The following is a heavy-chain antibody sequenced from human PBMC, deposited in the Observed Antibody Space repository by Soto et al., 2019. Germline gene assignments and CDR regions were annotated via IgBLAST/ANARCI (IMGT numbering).Heavy chain of an antibody. Sequence: ASVKVSCKASGYTFTGYYMHWVRQAPGQGLEWMGWINPNSGGTNYAQKFQGRVTMTRDTSISTAYMELSRLRSDGTAVHYCARDPTYGMDVWGQGTTVTVSS. CDR3: ARDPTYGMDV. J-gene: IGHJ6*02. CDR2: INPNSGGT. V-gene: IGHV1-2*02. CDR1: GYTFTGYY.